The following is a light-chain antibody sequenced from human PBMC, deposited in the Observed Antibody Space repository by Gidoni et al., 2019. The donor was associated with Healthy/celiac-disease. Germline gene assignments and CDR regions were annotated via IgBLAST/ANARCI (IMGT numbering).Light chain of an antibody. CDR1: QSISSW. V-gene: IGKV1-5*03. CDR3: QQYNSYSRT. Sequence: QLPQSPSTLSASVGDRVTITCRASQSISSWLAWYQQKPGKAPKLLIYTACSLESGVQSRLSGSGSGTEFTLTISSLQPDDFATYYCQQYNSYSRTFGQGTKVEIK. J-gene: IGKJ1*01. CDR2: TAC.